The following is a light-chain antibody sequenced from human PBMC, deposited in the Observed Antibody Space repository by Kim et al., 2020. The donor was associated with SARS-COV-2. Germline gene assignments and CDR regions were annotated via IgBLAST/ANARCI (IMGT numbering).Light chain of an antibody. CDR3: QQRTNWPLT. CDR2: DAS. V-gene: IGKV3-11*01. J-gene: IGKJ4*01. Sequence: LSPGQRATLSCRASQSVSSFLAWYQHKPGHPPRLLIYDASNRATGIPARFSGSGSGTDFTLTISSLKPEDFAVYYCQQRTNWPLTFGGGTKVDIK. CDR1: QSVSSF.